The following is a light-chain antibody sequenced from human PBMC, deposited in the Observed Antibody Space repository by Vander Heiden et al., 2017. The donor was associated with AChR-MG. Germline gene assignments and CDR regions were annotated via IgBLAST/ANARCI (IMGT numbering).Light chain of an antibody. CDR1: QTVLYSSNKKNY. Sequence: DIVMTQSPDSLAVSLGERATINCKSSQTVLYSSNKKNYLAWYQQQPGQPPKLLIYWASTREAGVPDPFSGSGSGTDFTLTISSLQAEDVAVYYCQQYYSTPPTFGGGTKVEIK. V-gene: IGKV4-1*01. CDR3: QQYYSTPPT. CDR2: WAS. J-gene: IGKJ4*01.